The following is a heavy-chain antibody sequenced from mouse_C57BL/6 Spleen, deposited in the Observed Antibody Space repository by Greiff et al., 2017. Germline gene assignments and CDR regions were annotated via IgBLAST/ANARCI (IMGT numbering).Heavy chain of an antibody. Sequence: EVKLVESGGGLVKPGGSLKLSCAASGFTFSDYGMHWVRQAPEKGLEWVAYLSSGSSTIYSADTVKGRFTISRDNAKNTLFLQRTSLRSEDMAMYYCANVNCDGAFYYAMDYWGQGTSVTVAA. CDR1: GFTFSDYG. J-gene: IGHJ4*01. CDR3: ANVNCDGAFYYAMDY. V-gene: IGHV5-17*01. CDR2: LSSGSSTI. D-gene: IGHD4-1*01.